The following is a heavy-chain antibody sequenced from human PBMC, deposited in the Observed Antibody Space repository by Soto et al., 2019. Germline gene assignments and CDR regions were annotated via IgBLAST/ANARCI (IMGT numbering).Heavy chain of an antibody. CDR3: AKDLWGSEYSGYDSVDRRYYFDY. CDR1: GFTFSSYA. V-gene: IGHV3-23*01. CDR2: ISGSGGST. D-gene: IGHD5-12*01. Sequence: GGSLRLSCAASGFTFSSYAMSWVRQAPGKGLEWVSAISGSGGSTYYADSVKGRFTISRDNSKNTLYLQMNSLRAEDTAVYYCAKDLWGSEYSGYDSVDRRYYFDYWGQGTLVTVSS. J-gene: IGHJ4*02.